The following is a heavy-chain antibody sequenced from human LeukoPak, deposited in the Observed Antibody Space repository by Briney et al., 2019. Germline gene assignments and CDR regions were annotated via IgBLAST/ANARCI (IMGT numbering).Heavy chain of an antibody. CDR3: AKGGWTAVGREGGWFDP. CDR1: GFTFSSYA. CDR2: ISGSGGST. V-gene: IGHV3-23*01. D-gene: IGHD6-13*01. J-gene: IGHJ5*02. Sequence: PGGSLRLSCAASGFTFSSYAMSWIRQAPGKGLEWVSGISGSGGSTYYADSVKGRFTISRDNSKNKLYLQMNSLRAEDTAVYYCAKGGWTAVGREGGWFDPWGQGTLVTVSS.